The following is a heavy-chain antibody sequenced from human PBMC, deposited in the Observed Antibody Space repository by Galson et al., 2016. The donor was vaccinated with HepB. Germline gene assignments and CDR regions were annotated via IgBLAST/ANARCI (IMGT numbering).Heavy chain of an antibody. CDR2: TYYRSKWDQ. D-gene: IGHD6-13*01. Sequence: CAISGDSVSNNSAAWNWIRQSPSRGLEWLGRTYYRSKWDQDYAVSVESRITIISDTSKNQFSLQLNSVTPEDTAVYFCARGTTPGVAAAPLPYYYYAMDVWGQGTTVTVSS. CDR3: ARGTTPGVAAAPLPYYYYAMDV. V-gene: IGHV6-1*01. CDR1: GDSVSNNSAA. J-gene: IGHJ6*02.